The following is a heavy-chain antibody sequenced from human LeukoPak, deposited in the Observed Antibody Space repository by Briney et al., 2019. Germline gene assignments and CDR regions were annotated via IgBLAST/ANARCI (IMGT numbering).Heavy chain of an antibody. Sequence: GGSLRLSCAASGFTVSSNYMSWVRQAPGKGLEWVSVIYSGGSTYYADSVKGRFTISRDNSKDTVFLQMNSLTVDDTAVYYCARLVGGTTGATDSWGQGSLVSLS. CDR1: GFTVSSNY. CDR2: IYSGGST. J-gene: IGHJ5*02. CDR3: ARLVGGTTGATDS. V-gene: IGHV3-66*04. D-gene: IGHD1-26*01.